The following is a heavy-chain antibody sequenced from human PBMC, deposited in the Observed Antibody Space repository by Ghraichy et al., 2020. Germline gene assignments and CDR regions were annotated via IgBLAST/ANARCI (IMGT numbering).Heavy chain of an antibody. Sequence: SETLSLTCTVSGGSISSYYWSWIRQPPGKGLEWIGYIYYSGSTNYNPSLKSRVTISVDTSKNQFSLKLSSVTAADTAVYYCARARVYYDFWSGYYTAAPEGPWGQGTLVTVSS. CDR3: ARARVYYDFWSGYYTAAPEGP. CDR2: IYYSGST. D-gene: IGHD3-3*01. J-gene: IGHJ5*02. CDR1: GGSISSYY. V-gene: IGHV4-59*01.